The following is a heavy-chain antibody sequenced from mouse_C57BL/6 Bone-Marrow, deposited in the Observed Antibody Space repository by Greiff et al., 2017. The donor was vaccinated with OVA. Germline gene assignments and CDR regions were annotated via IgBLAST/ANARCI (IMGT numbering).Heavy chain of an antibody. CDR1: GYTFTSYT. Sequence: QVQLQQSGAELARPGASVKMSCKASGYTFTSYTMHWVKQRPGQGLEWIGYINPSSGYTKYNQKFKDKATLTADKSSSTAYMQLSSLTSEDSAVYYCARCGLPSWFAYWGQRTLVTVSA. J-gene: IGHJ3*01. D-gene: IGHD1-1*02. CDR2: INPSSGYT. CDR3: ARCGLPSWFAY. V-gene: IGHV1-4*01.